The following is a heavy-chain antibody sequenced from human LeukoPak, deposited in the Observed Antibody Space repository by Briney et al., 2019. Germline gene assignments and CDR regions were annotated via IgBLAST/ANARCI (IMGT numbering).Heavy chain of an antibody. J-gene: IGHJ5*02. Sequence: GASVKVSCEASGYTFTSYYMHWVRQAPGQGLEWMAIINPSGGSTSYAQTVQGRVTMTRDTPTSTVYMELSSLRSEDTAVYYCARGGVGVSMVHLTSWFDPWGQGTLVTVSS. V-gene: IGHV1-46*01. CDR1: GYTFTSYY. D-gene: IGHD2-8*01. CDR3: ARGGVGVSMVHLTSWFDP. CDR2: INPSGGST.